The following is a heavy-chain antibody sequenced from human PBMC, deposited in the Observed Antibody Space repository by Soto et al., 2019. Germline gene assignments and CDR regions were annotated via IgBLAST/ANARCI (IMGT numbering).Heavy chain of an antibody. CDR1: GFTFGDYA. Sequence: GGSLRLSCTASGFTFGDYAMSCFRQAPGKGLEWVGFIRSKAYVGTTEYAASVKGRFTISRDDSKSIAYLQMNSLKTEDTAVYYCTRLGSIAARPAEYWGQGTMVTVSS. V-gene: IGHV3-49*03. CDR3: TRLGSIAARPAEY. CDR2: IRSKAYVGTT. D-gene: IGHD6-6*01. J-gene: IGHJ4*02.